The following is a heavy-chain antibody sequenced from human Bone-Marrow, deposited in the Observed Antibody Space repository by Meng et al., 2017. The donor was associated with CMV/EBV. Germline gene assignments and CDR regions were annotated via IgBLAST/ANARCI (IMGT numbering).Heavy chain of an antibody. CDR3: ARGRGFLEWFFDY. J-gene: IGHJ4*02. CDR2: IYYSGST. Sequence: GSLRLSCTVSGGSISSYYWSWIRQPPGEGLEWIGYIYYSGSTNYNPSLKSRVTISADTSKNQFSLNLSSVTAADTALYYCARGRGFLEWFFDYWGQGTLVTVSS. D-gene: IGHD3-3*01. CDR1: GGSISSYY. V-gene: IGHV4-59*01.